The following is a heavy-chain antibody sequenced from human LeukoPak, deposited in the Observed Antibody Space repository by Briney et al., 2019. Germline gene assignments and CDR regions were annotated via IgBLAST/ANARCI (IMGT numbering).Heavy chain of an antibody. D-gene: IGHD4-17*01. V-gene: IGHV4-34*01. CDR3: ARGYGDYGRGAFDI. Sequence: SETLSLTCAVYGGSFSGYYWSWIRQPPGKGLEWIGEINHSGSTNYNPSLKSRVIISVDTSKNQFSLKLSSVTAADTAVYYCARGYGDYGRGAFDIWGQGTMVTVSS. J-gene: IGHJ3*02. CDR2: INHSGST. CDR1: GGSFSGYY.